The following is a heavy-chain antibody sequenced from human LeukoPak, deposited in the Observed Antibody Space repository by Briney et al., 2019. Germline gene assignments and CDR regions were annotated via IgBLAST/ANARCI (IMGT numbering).Heavy chain of an antibody. CDR3: ARRQYYAPDY. V-gene: IGHV4-59*08. J-gene: IGHJ4*02. CDR1: GGSISSYY. D-gene: IGHD2-2*01. CDR2: IYYSGST. Sequence: PSETLSLTCTVSGGSISSYYWSWIRQPPGKGLEWIGYIYYSGSTNYNPSLKSRVTISVDTSKNQFSLKLSSVTAADTAVYYCARRQYYAPDYWGQGTLVTVSS.